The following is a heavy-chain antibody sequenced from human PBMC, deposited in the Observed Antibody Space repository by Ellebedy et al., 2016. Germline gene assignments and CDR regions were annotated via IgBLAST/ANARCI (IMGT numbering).Heavy chain of an antibody. D-gene: IGHD3-16*01. V-gene: IGHV3-23*01. CDR3: AKVESTGTPGGYMDV. Sequence: GESLKISXGSSGFTFSSYAMNWVRQAPGKGLEWVSGISGNGGSTHYADSVKGRLTISRDNSRNTLYLQMNRLRAEDTAVYYCAKVESTGTPGGYMDVWGRGTTVTVSS. CDR1: GFTFSSYA. J-gene: IGHJ6*03. CDR2: ISGNGGST.